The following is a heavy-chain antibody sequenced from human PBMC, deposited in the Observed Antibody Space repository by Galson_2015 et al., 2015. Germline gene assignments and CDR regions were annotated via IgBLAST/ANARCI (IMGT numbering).Heavy chain of an antibody. V-gene: IGHV4-39*01. Sequence: LSLTCTVSGGSISSSSYYWGWIRQPPGKGLEWIGSIYYSGSTYYNPSLKSRVPISVDTSKNQFPLKLSSVTAADTAVYYCAGSYYDFLAYDYYYMDVWGKGTTVTVSS. CDR3: AGSYYDFLAYDYYYMDV. CDR2: IYYSGST. J-gene: IGHJ6*03. D-gene: IGHD3-3*01. CDR1: GGSISSSSYY.